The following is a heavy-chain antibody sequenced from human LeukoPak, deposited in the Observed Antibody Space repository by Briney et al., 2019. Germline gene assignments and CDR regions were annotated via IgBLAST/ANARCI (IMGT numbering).Heavy chain of an antibody. CDR3: XXELYSSGYFYY. CDR1: GFTFSSYW. V-gene: IGHV3-74*01. J-gene: IGHJ4*02. D-gene: IGHD3-22*01. CDR2: INSDGSST. Sequence: GGSLRLSCAASGFTFSSYWMHWVRQAPGKGLVWVSRINSDGSSTSYADSVKGRFTISRDNAKNTLYLQMNSLRAEDTAVYYCXXELYSSGYFYYWGQGTLVTVSS.